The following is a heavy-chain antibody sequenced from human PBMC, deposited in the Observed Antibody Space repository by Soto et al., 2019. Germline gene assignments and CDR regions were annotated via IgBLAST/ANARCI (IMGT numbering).Heavy chain of an antibody. CDR2: TIPIFGTA. D-gene: IGHD2-15*01. CDR1: GGTFSSYA. Sequence: SVKVSCKASGGTFSSYATSWVRQAPGQGLEWMGGTIPIFGTANYAQKFQGRVTITADESTSTAYMELSSLRSEDTAVYYCARDRCSGGSCYHNYYYYGMDVWGQGTTVTVSS. J-gene: IGHJ6*02. V-gene: IGHV1-69*13. CDR3: ARDRCSGGSCYHNYYYYGMDV.